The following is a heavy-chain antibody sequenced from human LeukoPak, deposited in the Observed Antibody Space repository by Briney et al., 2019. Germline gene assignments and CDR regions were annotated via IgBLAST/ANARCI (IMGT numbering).Heavy chain of an antibody. Sequence: SETLFLTCTVSGGSISSSSYYWGWIRQPPGKGLEWIGSIYYSGSTYYNPSLKSRVTISVDTSKNQFSLKLSSVTAADTAVYYCASTLYYDILTGNQRGYYYYMDVWGKGTTVTVSS. CDR3: ASTLYYDILTGNQRGYYYYMDV. J-gene: IGHJ6*03. D-gene: IGHD3-9*01. CDR1: GGSISSSSYY. V-gene: IGHV4-39*01. CDR2: IYYSGST.